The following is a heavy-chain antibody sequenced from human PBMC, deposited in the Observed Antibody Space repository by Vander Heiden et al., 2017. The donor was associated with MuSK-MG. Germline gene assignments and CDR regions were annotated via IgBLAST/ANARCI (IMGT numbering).Heavy chain of an antibody. CDR2: IIPIFGTA. CDR1: GGTFSSYA. J-gene: IGHJ3*02. V-gene: IGHV1-69*12. Sequence: QVQLVQSGAEVKKPGSSVKVSCKASGGTFSSYAISWVRQAPGQGLEWMGGIIPIFGTANYAQKFQGRVTITADESTSTAYMELSSLRSEDTAVYYCARDQWACSSTSCLEPPYAFDIWGQGTMVTVSS. CDR3: ARDQWACSSTSCLEPPYAFDI. D-gene: IGHD2-2*01.